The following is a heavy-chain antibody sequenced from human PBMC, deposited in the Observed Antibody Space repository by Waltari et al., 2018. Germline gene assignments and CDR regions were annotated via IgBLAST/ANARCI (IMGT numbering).Heavy chain of an antibody. CDR1: GFTFSSYA. J-gene: IGHJ4*02. D-gene: IGHD5-18*01. CDR3: AKCGYSYGYLDY. Sequence: EVQLLESGGGLVQPGGSLRLSCAASGFTFSSYAMSWVRQAPGKGLEWVSAISGSGGSTYYADSVKCRFTISRDNSKNTLYLQMNSLRAEDTAVYYCAKCGYSYGYLDYWGQGTLVTVSS. V-gene: IGHV3-23*01. CDR2: ISGSGGST.